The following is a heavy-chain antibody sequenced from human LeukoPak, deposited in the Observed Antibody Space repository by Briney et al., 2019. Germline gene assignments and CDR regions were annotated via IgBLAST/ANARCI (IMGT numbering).Heavy chain of an antibody. J-gene: IGHJ4*02. CDR2: INPNSGDT. Sequence: ASVKVSCKASGYTFTGYHMHWVRQAPGQGLEWMGRINPNSGDTNYAQKFQGRVTMTRDTSISTAYMELSRLRSDDTAVYYCARDSSGYTDYWGQGTLVTVSS. V-gene: IGHV1-2*06. D-gene: IGHD3-22*01. CDR3: ARDSSGYTDY. CDR1: GYTFTGYH.